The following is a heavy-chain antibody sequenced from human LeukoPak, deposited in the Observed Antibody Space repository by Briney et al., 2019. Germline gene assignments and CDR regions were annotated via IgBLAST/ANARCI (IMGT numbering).Heavy chain of an antibody. CDR2: IYSGGST. J-gene: IGHJ2*01. CDR1: GFTVSSNY. V-gene: IGHV3-53*01. CDR3: ARDRNWGSRNWYLDL. D-gene: IGHD7-27*01. Sequence: GGSLRLSCAASGFTVSSNYMSWVCQAPGKGLEWVSVIYSGGSTYYADSVKGRFTISRDNSKNTLYLQMNSLRAEDTAVYYCARDRNWGSRNWYLDLWGRGTLVTVSS.